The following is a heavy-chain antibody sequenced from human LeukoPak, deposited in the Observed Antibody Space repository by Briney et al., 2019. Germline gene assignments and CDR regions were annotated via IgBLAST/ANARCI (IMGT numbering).Heavy chain of an antibody. CDR2: INYSGST. CDR3: ARRRYSSGQIDY. J-gene: IGHJ4*02. V-gene: IGHV4-59*08. CDR1: GASIRSYY. Sequence: SETLSLTCTVSGASIRSYYWNWLRQPPGKGLEWIGYINYSGSTNFNPSLKSRATISMDTSKHHFSLKLSSVTAADTTVYYCARRRYSSGQIDYWGQGTLVTVSS. D-gene: IGHD6-19*01.